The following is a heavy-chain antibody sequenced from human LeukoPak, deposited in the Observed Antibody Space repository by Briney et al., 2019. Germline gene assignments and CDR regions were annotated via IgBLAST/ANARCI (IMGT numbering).Heavy chain of an antibody. CDR3: ARVAISGGSCNGDY. Sequence: SGPTLLYPTHTLTLTCTFSGFSLTTRGVCVSWLRQPPGKALEWLARMDWDDDIFYSKSLKTRLTISKDTSKNHIVLRITDMDPVDTATYYCARVAISGGSCNGDYWGQGTLVTVSS. CDR2: MDWDDDI. J-gene: IGHJ4*02. V-gene: IGHV2-70*17. D-gene: IGHD2-15*01. CDR1: GFSLTTRGVC.